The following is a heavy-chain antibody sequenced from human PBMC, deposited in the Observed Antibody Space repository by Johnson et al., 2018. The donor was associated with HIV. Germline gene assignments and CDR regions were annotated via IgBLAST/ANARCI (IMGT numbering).Heavy chain of an antibody. CDR1: GFTVSSSY. Sequence: MLLVESGGGLVQPGGSLRLSCAASGFTVSSSYMSWVRQAPGKGLEWVSVIYSGGSTYYAASVMGRFSISSDNSKNTLYLQMNSLRSEDTAVYYFAKAGDLYCSSTSCYVGAFDIWGQGTMVTVSS. V-gene: IGHV3-66*01. CDR2: IYSGGST. CDR3: AKAGDLYCSSTSCYVGAFDI. D-gene: IGHD2-2*01. J-gene: IGHJ3*02.